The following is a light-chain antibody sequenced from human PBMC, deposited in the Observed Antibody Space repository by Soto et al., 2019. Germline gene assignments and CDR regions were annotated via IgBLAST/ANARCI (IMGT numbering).Light chain of an antibody. CDR1: NSDVGGYNY. Sequence: QSALTQPASVSGSPGQSITMSCTGTNSDVGGYNYVSWYQQHPGKAPKLMVYEVNKRPSGISSRFSGSKSGNTASLTISGLQAEDEADYYCLSYTSISTLVFGTGTKLTVL. J-gene: IGLJ1*01. CDR3: LSYTSISTLV. CDR2: EVN. V-gene: IGLV2-14*01.